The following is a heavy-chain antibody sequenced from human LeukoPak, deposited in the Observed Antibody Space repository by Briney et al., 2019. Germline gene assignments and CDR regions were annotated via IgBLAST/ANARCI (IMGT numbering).Heavy chain of an antibody. CDR3: ARDRGAAAGMRGDYYYYGMDV. CDR2: ISSSSSYI. J-gene: IGHJ6*02. Sequence: PGGSLRLSCAASGFTFSSYSMNWARQAPGKGLEWVSSISSSSSYIYYADSVKGRFTISRDNAKNSLYLQMNSLRAEDTAVYYCARDRGAAAGMRGDYYYYGMDVWGQGTTVTVSS. V-gene: IGHV3-21*01. D-gene: IGHD6-13*01. CDR1: GFTFSSYS.